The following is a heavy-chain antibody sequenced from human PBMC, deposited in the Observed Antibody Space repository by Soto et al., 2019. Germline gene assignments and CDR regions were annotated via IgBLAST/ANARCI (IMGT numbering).Heavy chain of an antibody. CDR3: AGAPGWLIEI. Sequence: EVQLVESGGGLVQPGGSLRLSCAASGFTFSTYWMNWVRQAPGKGLEWVATIKQDGSEAHYVDSVKGRFTISRDNAKNSLPRQMNSLRAEDTAVYFCAGAPGWLIEIWGQGTLVTVAS. D-gene: IGHD5-12*01. J-gene: IGHJ4*02. V-gene: IGHV3-7*04. CDR2: IKQDGSEA. CDR1: GFTFSTYW.